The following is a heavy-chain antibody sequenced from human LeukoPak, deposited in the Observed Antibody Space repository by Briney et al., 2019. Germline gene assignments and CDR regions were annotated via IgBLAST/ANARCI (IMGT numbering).Heavy chain of an antibody. CDR3: ARDVWPYTYYYDTHPLGGGFDY. CDR1: GFTFGHYA. Sequence: GVSLRLSCAASGFTFGHYAMHWVRQAPAKGLEWVSSISWNSGTVDYADSVKGRFTISRDNAKNSLYLQMNSLRTEDMAFYYCARDVWPYTYYYDTHPLGGGFDYWGQGTLVTVSS. D-gene: IGHD3-22*01. J-gene: IGHJ4*02. CDR2: ISWNSGTV. V-gene: IGHV3-9*03.